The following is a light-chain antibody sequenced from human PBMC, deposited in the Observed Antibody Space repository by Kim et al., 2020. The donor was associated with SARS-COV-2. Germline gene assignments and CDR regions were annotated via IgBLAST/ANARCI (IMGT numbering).Light chain of an antibody. CDR2: RNN. J-gene: IGLJ3*02. V-gene: IGLV10-54*04. Sequence: RQTATPTCPGNSNHVGNPVAAWPQQHQGHPPTLLSYRNNNRPAGISERFSASRSRNTASLTIIGLQVEDEADYYCSAWDSSLSAWVFGGGTQLTVL. CDR3: SAWDSSLSAWV. CDR1: SNHVGNPV.